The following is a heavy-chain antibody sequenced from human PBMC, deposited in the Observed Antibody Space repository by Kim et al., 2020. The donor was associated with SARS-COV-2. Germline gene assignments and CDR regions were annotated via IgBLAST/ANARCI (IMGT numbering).Heavy chain of an antibody. CDR3: ARGKYCGGGSCYDY. D-gene: IGHD2-15*01. Sequence: YVDSVKGRFTSARDNAKNSLYLQMNSLRAEDTAVYYCARGKYCGGGSCYDYWGQGTLVTVSS. V-gene: IGHV3-7*03. J-gene: IGHJ4*02.